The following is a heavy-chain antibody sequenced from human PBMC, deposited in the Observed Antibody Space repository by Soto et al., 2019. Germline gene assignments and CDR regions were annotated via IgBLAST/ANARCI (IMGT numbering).Heavy chain of an antibody. CDR2: TYYRSKWYN. CDR3: ARDVVGSRWYFDV. CDR1: GDSVSSKSST. D-gene: IGHD2-21*01. V-gene: IGHV6-1*01. J-gene: IGHJ2*01. Sequence: SQTLSLTCAISGDSVSSKSSTWNWIRLSPSRGLEWLGRTYYRSKWYNDSAVSVKSRITINPDTSKNQFSLDLKSVTPEDTAVYYCARDVVGSRWYFDVWGRGILVTVS.